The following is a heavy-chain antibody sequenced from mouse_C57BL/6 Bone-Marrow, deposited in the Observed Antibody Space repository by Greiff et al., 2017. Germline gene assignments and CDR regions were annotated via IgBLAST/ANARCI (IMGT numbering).Heavy chain of an antibody. CDR1: GYTFTSYW. D-gene: IGHD2-5*01. Sequence: QVQLKESGAELAKPGASVKLSCKASGYTFTSYWMHWVKQRPGQGLEWIGYINPSSGYNKYNQKLKDKATLTADKSSSTAYMQLSSLTYEDSAVDYCARSSNHYAMDYWGQGTSVTVSS. V-gene: IGHV1-7*01. J-gene: IGHJ4*01. CDR3: ARSSNHYAMDY. CDR2: INPSSGYN.